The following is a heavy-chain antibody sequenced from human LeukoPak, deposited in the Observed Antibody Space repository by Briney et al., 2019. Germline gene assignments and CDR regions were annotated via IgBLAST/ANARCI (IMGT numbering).Heavy chain of an antibody. CDR3: AGLYGGYYYYYMDV. CDR2: IYYSGST. J-gene: IGHJ6*03. CDR1: GGSISSHY. Sequence: SETLSLTCTVSGGSISSHYWSWIRQPPGEGLEWIGYIYYSGSTNYNPSLKSRVTISVDTSKNQFSLKLRSVTAADAAVYYCAGLYGGYYYYYMDVWGKGTTVTVSS. D-gene: IGHD4-23*01. V-gene: IGHV4-59*11.